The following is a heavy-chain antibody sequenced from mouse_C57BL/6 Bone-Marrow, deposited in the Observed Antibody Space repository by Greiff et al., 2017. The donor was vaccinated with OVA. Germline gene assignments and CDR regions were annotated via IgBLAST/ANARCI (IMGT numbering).Heavy chain of an antibody. CDR1: GFTFSSYA. CDR3: TRGYYYGSSSRYYAMDY. D-gene: IGHD1-1*01. Sequence: EVKLVESGEGLVKPGGSLTLSCAASGFTFSSYAMSWVRQTPEKRLEWVAYISSGGDYIYYADTVKGRFTISRDNARNTLYLQMSSLKSEDTAMYYCTRGYYYGSSSRYYAMDYWGQGTSVTVSS. J-gene: IGHJ4*01. CDR2: ISSGGDYI. V-gene: IGHV5-9-1*02.